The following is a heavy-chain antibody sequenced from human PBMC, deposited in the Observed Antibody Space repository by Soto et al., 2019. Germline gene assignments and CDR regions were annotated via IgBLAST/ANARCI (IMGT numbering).Heavy chain of an antibody. Sequence: QVQLVESGGDVVQPGRSLRLSCVASGFTFSNYPMHWVRQAPGKGLEWVALISYDGTNKYHADSVKGRLTISRDNSKNTLYVQMDSLRAEDTAVYYCARAPTRERRRTYFDYWGQGTLVTVSS. CDR3: ARAPTRERRRTYFDY. CDR1: GFTFSNYP. V-gene: IGHV3-30-3*01. CDR2: ISYDGTNK. D-gene: IGHD1-1*01. J-gene: IGHJ4*02.